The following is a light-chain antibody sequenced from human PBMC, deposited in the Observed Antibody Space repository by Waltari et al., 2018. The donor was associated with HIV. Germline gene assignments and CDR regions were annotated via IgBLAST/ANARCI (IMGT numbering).Light chain of an antibody. V-gene: IGLV6-57*01. CDR2: EDK. Sequence: MLTQPHSVSESPGKTVTISCTRSSGNIASDYVQWYQRRPGSSPTTVIYEDKHRPSGVPDRFSGSIDSSSNSASLTISGLKTEDEADYYCQSFDSTNQVFGGGTKLTVL. CDR1: SGNIASDY. CDR3: QSFDSTNQV. J-gene: IGLJ3*02.